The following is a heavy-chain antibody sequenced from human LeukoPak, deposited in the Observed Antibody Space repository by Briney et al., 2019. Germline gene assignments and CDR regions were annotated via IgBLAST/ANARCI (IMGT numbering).Heavy chain of an antibody. CDR3: ARSLLTHYYYYYYMDV. CDR2: IYYSGST. Sequence: SETLSLTCTLSGGSISSYYWSWIRQPPGKGLEWIGYIYYSGSTNYNPSLKSRVTISVDTSKNQFSLKLSSVTAADTAVYYCARSLLTHYYYYYYMDVWGKGTTVTVSS. CDR1: GGSISSYY. J-gene: IGHJ6*03. D-gene: IGHD2-15*01. V-gene: IGHV4-59*01.